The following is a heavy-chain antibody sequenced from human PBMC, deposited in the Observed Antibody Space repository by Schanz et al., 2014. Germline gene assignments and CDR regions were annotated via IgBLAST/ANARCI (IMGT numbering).Heavy chain of an antibody. CDR2: IMPLRGIG. V-gene: IGHV1-69*09. CDR3: TRLRRADPNGFDV. D-gene: IGHD6-19*01. Sequence: QVQLVQSGAEMKKPGASVKVSCQAFGDTFSKYNIMWVRQVPGQGLEWLGRIMPLRGIGNNAWKFQDRLTITADKSMNITYMELSSLGTEDTAVYYCTRLRRADPNGFDVWGQGTTGAVS. J-gene: IGHJ6*02. CDR1: GDTFSKYN.